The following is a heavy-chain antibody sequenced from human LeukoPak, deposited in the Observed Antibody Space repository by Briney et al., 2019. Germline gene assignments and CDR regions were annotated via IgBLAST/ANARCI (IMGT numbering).Heavy chain of an antibody. CDR1: GGSISSYY. D-gene: IGHD6-13*01. V-gene: IGHV4-59*08. J-gene: IGHJ4*02. CDR3: ARRKLAGRGHYFDY. Sequence: SETLSLTCTVSGGSISSYYWSWIRQPPGKGLEWIGYIYYSGSTNYNPSLKSRVTISVDTSKNQFSLKLSSVTAADTAVYYCARRKLAGRGHYFDYWGQGTLVTVSS. CDR2: IYYSGST.